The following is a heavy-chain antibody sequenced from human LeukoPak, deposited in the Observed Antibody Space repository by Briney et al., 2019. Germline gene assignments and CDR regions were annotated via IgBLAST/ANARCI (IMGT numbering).Heavy chain of an antibody. D-gene: IGHD6-13*01. CDR3: ASPFGYSSSWYDDY. Sequence: GGSLRLSCAASGFTFSSYAMSWIRQAPGKGLEWVSAISGSGGSTYYADSVKGRFTISRDNSKNTLYLQMNSLRAEDTAVYYCASPFGYSSSWYDDYWGQGTLVTVSP. CDR2: ISGSGGST. CDR1: GFTFSSYA. V-gene: IGHV3-23*01. J-gene: IGHJ4*02.